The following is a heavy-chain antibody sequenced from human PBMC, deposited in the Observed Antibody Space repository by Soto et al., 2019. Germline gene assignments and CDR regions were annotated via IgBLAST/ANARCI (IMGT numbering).Heavy chain of an antibody. J-gene: IGHJ6*01. CDR3: ARAGYSYGYY. D-gene: IGHD5-18*01. CDR2: INHSGST. CDR1: GGSCSGYY. V-gene: IGHV4-34*01. Sequence: NAALACAVYGGSCSGYYWSWIRQPPGKGLEWIGEINHSGSTNYNPSLKSRVTISVDTSKNQFSLKLSSVTAADTAVYYCARAGYSYGYY.